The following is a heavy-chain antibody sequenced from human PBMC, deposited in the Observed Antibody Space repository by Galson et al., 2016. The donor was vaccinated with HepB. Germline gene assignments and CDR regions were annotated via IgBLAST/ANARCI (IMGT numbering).Heavy chain of an antibody. D-gene: IGHD3-22*01. CDR1: GFTFSDYY. J-gene: IGHJ4*02. Sequence: SLRLSCAASGFTFSDYYMSWIRQAPGKGLEWVSYISSSSSYTNYADSVKGRFTISRDNSKNTVYLQLNSLRAEDSAVYYCAKPFYYLDISGTSTSGTSGGDHWGQGILVTVSS. V-gene: IGHV3-11*06. CDR3: AKPFYYLDISGTSTSGTSGGDH. CDR2: ISSSSSYT.